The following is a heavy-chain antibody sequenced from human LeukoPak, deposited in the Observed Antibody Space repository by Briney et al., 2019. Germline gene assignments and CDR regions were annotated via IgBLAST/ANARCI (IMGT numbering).Heavy chain of an antibody. CDR2: INTNTGNP. D-gene: IGHD6-13*01. Sequence: ASVKVSCKASGYTFTGYYMHWVRQAPGQGLEWMGWINTNTGNPTYAQGFTGRFVFSLDTSVSTAYLQISSLKAEDTAVYYCARNWEKYSSSWYYFDYWGQGTLVTVSP. CDR1: GYTFTGYY. J-gene: IGHJ4*02. CDR3: ARNWEKYSSSWYYFDY. V-gene: IGHV7-4-1*02.